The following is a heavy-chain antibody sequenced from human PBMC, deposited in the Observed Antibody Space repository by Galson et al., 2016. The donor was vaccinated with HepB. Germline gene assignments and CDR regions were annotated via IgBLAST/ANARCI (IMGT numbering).Heavy chain of an antibody. CDR3: ARAWDQQVFGTLDV. D-gene: IGHD3-10*02. Sequence: SLRLSCAASGFSFSSHSLTWVRQAPGKGLEWVSSISSSGIYKYYAASVKGRFTIFRDNAKNSLSLQMDSLRAEDTAVYFCARAWDQQVFGTLDVWGHGTTVIVSS. J-gene: IGHJ6*02. CDR1: GFSFSSHS. CDR2: ISSSGIYK. V-gene: IGHV3-21*06.